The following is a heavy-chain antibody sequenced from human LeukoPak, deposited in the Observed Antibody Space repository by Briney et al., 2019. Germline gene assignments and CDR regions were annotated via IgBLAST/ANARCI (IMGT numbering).Heavy chain of an antibody. J-gene: IGHJ4*02. V-gene: IGHV4-61*09. CDR1: GGSISSGGYY. Sequence: SQTLSLTCTVSGGSISSGGYYWSWIRQPPGKGLECIGYIYSSGTTNYNPSLKSRVTLSIDTSKNQFSLKLSSVTAADTAVYYCARLLRQTSVGPDLYYFDYWGQGTLVTVSS. D-gene: IGHD2-2*02. CDR3: ARLLRQTSVGPDLYYFDY. CDR2: IYSSGTT.